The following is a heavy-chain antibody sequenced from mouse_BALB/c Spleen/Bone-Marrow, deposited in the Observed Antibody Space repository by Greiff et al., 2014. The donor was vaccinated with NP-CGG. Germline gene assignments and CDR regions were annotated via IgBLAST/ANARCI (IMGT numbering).Heavy chain of an antibody. D-gene: IGHD4-1*01. CDR1: GFSLTDYG. CDR3: AKLTWDEGDY. J-gene: IGHJ2*01. CDR2: IWGAGIT. Sequence: QVQLQQSGPGLVAPSQSLSITCTVSGFSLTDYGVSWIRQPPGKGLEWLGVIWGAGITYYNSALKSRLSISKDNSKRQVFLKMNSLQTDDTAMYYCAKLTWDEGDYWGQGTTLTVSS. V-gene: IGHV2-6-5*01.